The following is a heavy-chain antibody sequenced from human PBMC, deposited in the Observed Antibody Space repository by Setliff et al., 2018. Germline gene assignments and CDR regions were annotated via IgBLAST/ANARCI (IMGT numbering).Heavy chain of an antibody. CDR3: ARCYGVRGVAYYFDY. D-gene: IGHD3-10*01. V-gene: IGHV4-61*09. CDR1: GGSISSGSYY. CDR2: IYTSGST. J-gene: IGHJ4*02. Sequence: PSETLSLTCTVSGGSISSGSYYWSWIRQPAGKGLEWIGHIYTSGSTNYNPSLKSRVTISVDTSKNQFSLKLSSVTAADTAVYYCARCYGVRGVAYYFDYWGQGTLVTVSS.